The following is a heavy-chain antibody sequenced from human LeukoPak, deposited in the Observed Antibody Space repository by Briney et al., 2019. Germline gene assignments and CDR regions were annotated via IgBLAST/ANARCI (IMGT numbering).Heavy chain of an antibody. Sequence: SSETLSLTCTVSGGSISSYYWSWIRQPPGKGLEWIGYIYYSGSTNYNPSLKSRVTISVDTSKNQFSLKLSSVTAADTAVYYCARDKEGLFDYWGQGTLVTVSS. J-gene: IGHJ4*02. CDR2: IYYSGST. V-gene: IGHV4-59*01. CDR3: ARDKEGLFDY. CDR1: GGSISSYY.